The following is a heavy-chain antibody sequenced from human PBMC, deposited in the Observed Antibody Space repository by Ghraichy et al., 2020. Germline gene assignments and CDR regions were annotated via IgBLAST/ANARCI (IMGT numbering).Heavy chain of an antibody. D-gene: IGHD3-10*01. CDR1: GFTFSSYW. J-gene: IGHJ5*02. CDR2: IDSDGSST. Sequence: GGSLRLSCAASGFTFSSYWMHWVRQAPGKGLVWVSRIDSDGSSTDYADSVRGRFTVSRDNAKNTLYLQMNSLRAEDTAVYYCVRAPDVLLGFDPWGQGALVTVAS. V-gene: IGHV3-74*01. CDR3: VRAPDVLLGFDP.